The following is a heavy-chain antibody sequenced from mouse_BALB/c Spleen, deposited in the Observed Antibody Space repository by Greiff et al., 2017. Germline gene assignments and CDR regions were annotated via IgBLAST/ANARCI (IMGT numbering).Heavy chain of an antibody. V-gene: IGHV5-15*02. J-gene: IGHJ4*01. CDR3: ARSYGNYVDYYAMDY. D-gene: IGHD2-1*01. Sequence: EVMLVESGGGLVQPGGSRKLSCAASGFTFSDYGMAWVRQAPGKGPEWVAFISNLAYSIYYADTVTGRFTISRENAKNTLYLEMSSLRSEDTAMYYCARSYGNYVDYYAMDYWGQGTSVTVSS. CDR1: GFTFSDYG. CDR2: ISNLAYSI.